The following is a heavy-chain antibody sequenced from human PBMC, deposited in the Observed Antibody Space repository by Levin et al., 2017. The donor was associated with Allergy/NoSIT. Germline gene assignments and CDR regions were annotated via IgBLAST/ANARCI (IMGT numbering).Heavy chain of an antibody. CDR1: GYTFTGYY. V-gene: IGHV1-2*06. CDR2: INPNSGGT. D-gene: IGHD4-23*01. Sequence: GGSLRLSCKASGYTFTGYYMHWVRQAPGQGLEWMGRINPNSGGTNYAQKFQGRVTMTRDTSISTAYMELSRLRSDDTAVYYCAREMVVTTPKIAIGEDFDYWGQGTLVTVSS. J-gene: IGHJ4*02. CDR3: AREMVVTTPKIAIGEDFDY.